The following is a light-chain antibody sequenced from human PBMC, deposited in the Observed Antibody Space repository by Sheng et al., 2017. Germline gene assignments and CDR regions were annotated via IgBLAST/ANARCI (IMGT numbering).Light chain of an antibody. CDR2: GAS. Sequence: EIVLTQSPGTLSVSPGERATLSCRASQSVGNKLAWYQQKPGQPPRLLMYGASARATGIPARFIASGSGTEFTLTISSLQSEDFAVYYCQQYDKWPLNFGGGTKVEIK. CDR3: QQYDKWPLN. J-gene: IGKJ4*01. CDR1: QSVGNK. V-gene: IGKV3-15*01.